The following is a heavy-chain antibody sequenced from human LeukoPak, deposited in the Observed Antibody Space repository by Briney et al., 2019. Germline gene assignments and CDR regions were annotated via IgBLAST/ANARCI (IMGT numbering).Heavy chain of an antibody. CDR3: AKVHRYGRYFDWLLPNWFDP. D-gene: IGHD3-9*01. CDR2: ISGSGGST. V-gene: IGHV3-23*01. J-gene: IGHJ5*02. CDR1: GFTFSSYA. Sequence: PGGSLRLSCAASGFTFSSYAMSWVRQAPGKGLEWVSAISGSGGSTYYADSVKGRFTISRDNSKNTLYLQMNSLRAEDTAVYYCAKVHRYGRYFDWLLPNWFDPWGQGTLVTVSS.